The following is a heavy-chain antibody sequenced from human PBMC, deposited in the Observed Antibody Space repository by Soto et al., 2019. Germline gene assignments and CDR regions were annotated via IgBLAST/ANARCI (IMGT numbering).Heavy chain of an antibody. J-gene: IGHJ6*03. CDR3: ARLERSSGWYNYYYYYMDV. CDR2: IYYSGST. Sequence: PSETLSLTCTVSGGSISSYYWSWIRQPPGKGLEWIGYIYYSGSTNYNPSLKSRVTISVDTSKNQFSLKLSSVTAADTAVYYCARLERSSGWYNYYYYYMDVWGKVTSVTVSS. D-gene: IGHD6-19*01. V-gene: IGHV4-59*08. CDR1: GGSISSYY.